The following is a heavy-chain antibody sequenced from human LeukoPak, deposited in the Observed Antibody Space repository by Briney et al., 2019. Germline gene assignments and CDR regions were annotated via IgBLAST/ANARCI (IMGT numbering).Heavy chain of an antibody. Sequence: GGSLRLSCAASGFTFSSYSMNWVRQAPGKGLEWVSYISSSGSTIYYADSVKGRFTISRDNAKNSLYLQMNSLRAEDTAVYYCAGFYRRGAFDIWGQGTMVTVSS. V-gene: IGHV3-48*04. J-gene: IGHJ3*02. D-gene: IGHD2/OR15-2a*01. CDR2: ISSSGSTI. CDR1: GFTFSSYS. CDR3: AGFYRRGAFDI.